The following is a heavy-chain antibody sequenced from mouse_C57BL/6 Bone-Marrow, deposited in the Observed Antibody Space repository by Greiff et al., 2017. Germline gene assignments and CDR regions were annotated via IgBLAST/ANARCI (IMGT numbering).Heavy chain of an antibody. CDR2: ISSGGDYI. CDR1: GFTFSSYA. D-gene: IGHD2-2*01. Sequence: LQQSGEGLVKPGGSLKLSCAASGFTFSSYAMSWVRQTPEKRLEWVAYISSGGDYIYYADTVKGRFTISRDNARNTLYLQMSSLKSEDTAMYYCTRDGYVMDYWGQGTSVTVSS. V-gene: IGHV5-9-1*02. CDR3: TRDGYVMDY. J-gene: IGHJ4*01.